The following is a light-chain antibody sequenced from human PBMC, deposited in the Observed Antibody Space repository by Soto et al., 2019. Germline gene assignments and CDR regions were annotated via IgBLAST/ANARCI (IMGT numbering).Light chain of an antibody. Sequence: QSALSQARSVSGSPGQSVTISCAGTSSDVGAYNSVSWYQQHPGKAPKLIISDVSERPSGVPDRFSGPKSGNTASLTISGLQAEDEADYHCCSYAGRYSYVFGTGTKLTVL. CDR2: DVS. J-gene: IGLJ1*01. CDR3: CSYAGRYSYV. CDR1: SSDVGAYNS. V-gene: IGLV2-11*01.